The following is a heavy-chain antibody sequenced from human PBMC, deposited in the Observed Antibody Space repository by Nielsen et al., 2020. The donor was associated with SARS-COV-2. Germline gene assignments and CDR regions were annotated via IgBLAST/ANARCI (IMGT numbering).Heavy chain of an antibody. Sequence: GESLKISCKGSGYSFTSYWISWVRQMPGKGLEWMGIIYPGDSDTRYSPSFQGQVTISADKSISTAYLQWSSLKASDTAMYYCARHRGGNPLFWYYYYGMDVWGQGTTVTVSS. J-gene: IGHJ6*02. CDR2: IYPGDSDT. CDR3: ARHRGGNPLFWYYYYGMDV. CDR1: GYSFTSYW. V-gene: IGHV5-51*01. D-gene: IGHD4-23*01.